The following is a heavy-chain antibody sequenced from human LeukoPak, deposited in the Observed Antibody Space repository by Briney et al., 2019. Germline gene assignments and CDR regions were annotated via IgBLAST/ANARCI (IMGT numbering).Heavy chain of an antibody. V-gene: IGHV4-39*01. J-gene: IGHJ4*02. D-gene: IGHD3-10*01. CDR2: IYYSGST. Sequence: SETLSLTCTVSGGSISSSNNYWGWIRQPPGKGLEWIGSIYYSGSTYYNPSLKSRVTISVDTSKNQFSLKLSSVTAADTAVYYCASPGVAVRGVDYWGQGTLVTVSS. CDR3: ASPGVAVRGVDY. CDR1: GGSISSSNNY.